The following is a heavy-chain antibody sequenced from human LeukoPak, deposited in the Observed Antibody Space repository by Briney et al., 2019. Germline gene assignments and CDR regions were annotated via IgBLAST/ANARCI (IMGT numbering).Heavy chain of an antibody. D-gene: IGHD2-15*01. Sequence: GASVKVSCKASGYTFTSYYMHWVRQAPGQGLEWMGIINPSGGSTSYAQKFQGRVTMTRDTSTSTVYMELSSLRSEDTAVYYCASPYCSGGSCYSGLDYWGQGTLVTVSS. CDR2: INPSGGST. CDR1: GYTFTSYY. J-gene: IGHJ4*02. V-gene: IGHV1-46*01. CDR3: ASPYCSGGSCYSGLDY.